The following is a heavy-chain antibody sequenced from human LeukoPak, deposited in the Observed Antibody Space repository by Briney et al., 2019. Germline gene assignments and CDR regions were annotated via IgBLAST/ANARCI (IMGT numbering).Heavy chain of an antibody. V-gene: IGHV3-23*01. J-gene: IGHJ4*02. D-gene: IGHD3-10*01. CDR2: ISSSGGNT. Sequence: GGSLRLSCAASGFTFSDSAMTWVRQVPGKGLEWVSLISSSGGNTYYADSVKGRFTISRDNSKNTLYLQMNSLRAEDTAVYYCAKDGSTMVRGVIPLGNYWGQGTLVTVSS. CDR3: AKDGSTMVRGVIPLGNY. CDR1: GFTFSDSA.